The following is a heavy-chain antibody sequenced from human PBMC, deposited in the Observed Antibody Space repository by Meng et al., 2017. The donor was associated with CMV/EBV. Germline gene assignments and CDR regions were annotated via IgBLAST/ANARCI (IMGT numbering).Heavy chain of an antibody. CDR3: ARGPLGEYSNYDAP. CDR1: GYTFTGYY. D-gene: IGHD4-11*01. Sequence: VPRVHVGAELKKPGASMKVACNAAGYTFTGYYMHWVRQAPGQGLEWMGWINPNSGGTNYAQKFQGRVTMTRDTSISTAYMELSRLRSDDTAVYYCARGPLGEYSNYDAPWGQGTLVTVSS. V-gene: IGHV1-2*02. J-gene: IGHJ5*02. CDR2: INPNSGGT.